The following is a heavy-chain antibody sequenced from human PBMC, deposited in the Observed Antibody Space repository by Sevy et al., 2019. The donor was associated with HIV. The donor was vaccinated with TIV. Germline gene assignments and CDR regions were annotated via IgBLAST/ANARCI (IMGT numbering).Heavy chain of an antibody. J-gene: IGHJ4*02. CDR3: ARTARYDSSGYYMRDYFDY. D-gene: IGHD3-22*01. V-gene: IGHV1-18*01. CDR2: ISAYNGNT. CDR1: GYTFTSYG. Sequence: ASVKVSCKASGYTFTSYGISWVRQAPGQGLEWMGWISAYNGNTNYAQKLQGRVTMTTDTSTSTAYMELRSLRSDDTAVYYCARTARYDSSGYYMRDYFDYWGQGTLVTVSS.